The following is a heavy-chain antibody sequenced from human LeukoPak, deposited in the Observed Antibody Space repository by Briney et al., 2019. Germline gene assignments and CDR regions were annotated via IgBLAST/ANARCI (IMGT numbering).Heavy chain of an antibody. CDR2: ISYDGSNK. V-gene: IGHV3-30-3*01. Sequence: PGGSLRLSCAASEFTFSSYAMHWVRQAPGKGLEWVAVISYDGSNKYYADSVKGRFTISRDNSKNTLYLQMNSLRAEDTAVYYCEAVVREFDYWGQGTLVTVSS. CDR1: EFTFSSYA. D-gene: IGHD2-15*01. J-gene: IGHJ4*02. CDR3: EAVVREFDY.